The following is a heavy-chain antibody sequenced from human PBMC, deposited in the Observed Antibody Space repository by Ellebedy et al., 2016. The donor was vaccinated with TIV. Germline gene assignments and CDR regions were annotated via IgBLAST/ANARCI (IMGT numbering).Heavy chain of an antibody. D-gene: IGHD2-15*01. CDR2: TNHDGSEQ. CDR1: GFTFSTYW. V-gene: IGHV3-7*01. CDR3: VRGYCSGGTCHRGY. Sequence: GESLKISCAASGFTFSTYWMSWVRQAPGKGLEWVANTNHDGSEQYYVDSVKGRVTISRDNAKSSLYLQMNSLRVEDTAVYYCVRGYCSGGTCHRGYWGQGTVVTVSS. J-gene: IGHJ4*02.